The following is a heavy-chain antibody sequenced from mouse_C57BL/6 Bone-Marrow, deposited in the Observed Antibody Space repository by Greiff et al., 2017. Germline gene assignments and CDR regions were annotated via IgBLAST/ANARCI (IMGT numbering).Heavy chain of an antibody. V-gene: IGHV1-50*01. CDR3: ARGDYSNYYFDY. Sequence: VQLQQPGAELVKPGASVKLSCKASGYTFTSYWMQWVKQRPGQGLEWIGEIDPSDSSTNYNQKFKGKATLTVDTSSSTAYMQLSSLTSEDSAVCYCARGDYSNYYFDYWGQGTTLTVSS. D-gene: IGHD2-5*01. CDR1: GYTFTSYW. CDR2: IDPSDSST. J-gene: IGHJ2*01.